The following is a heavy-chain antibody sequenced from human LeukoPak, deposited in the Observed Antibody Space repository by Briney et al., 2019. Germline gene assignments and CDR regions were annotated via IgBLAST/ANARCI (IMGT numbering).Heavy chain of an antibody. D-gene: IGHD4-17*01. J-gene: IGHJ5*02. CDR3: ARDSPVTTLNWFDP. Sequence: ASVKVSCKASGYTFTSDGISWVRQAPGQGLEWMGWISAYNGNTNYAQKLQGRVTMTTDTSTSTAYMELRSLRSDDTAVYYCARDSPVTTLNWFDPWGQGTLVTVSS. CDR1: GYTFTSDG. V-gene: IGHV1-18*01. CDR2: ISAYNGNT.